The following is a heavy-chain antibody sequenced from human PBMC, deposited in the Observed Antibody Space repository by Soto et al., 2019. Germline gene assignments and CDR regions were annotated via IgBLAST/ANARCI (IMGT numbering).Heavy chain of an antibody. V-gene: IGHV6-1*01. J-gene: IGHJ4*02. D-gene: IGHD3-22*01. CDR3: AREKGYYHDSRGPFDY. CDR2: TYYRSQWLN. Sequence: SQTLSLTCAISGDGVSSNSAAWNWIRQSPSRGLEWLGRTYYRSQWLNDYADSVKSRITIKPDTSKNQFSLELDSVTPEDTAVYYCAREKGYYHDSRGPFDYWGLGTLVTSPQ. CDR1: GDGVSSNSAA.